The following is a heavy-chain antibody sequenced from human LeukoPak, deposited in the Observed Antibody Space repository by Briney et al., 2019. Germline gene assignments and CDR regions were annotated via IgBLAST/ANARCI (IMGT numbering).Heavy chain of an antibody. D-gene: IGHD3-16*02. V-gene: IGHV4-39*07. Sequence: SETLSLTCTVSGGSISSNTYYWGWIRQPPGKGLEWIGSIYYGGTTYYNPSLKSRVTISVDTSKNQFSLKLTSVTAADTAVYYCARGQGLTFGGVIVIRTYYFDYWGQGTLVTVSS. CDR3: ARGQGLTFGGVIVIRTYYFDY. J-gene: IGHJ4*02. CDR2: IYYGGTT. CDR1: GGSISSNTYY.